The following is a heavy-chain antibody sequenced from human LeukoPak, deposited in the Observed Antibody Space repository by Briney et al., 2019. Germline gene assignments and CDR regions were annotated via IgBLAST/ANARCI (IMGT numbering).Heavy chain of an antibody. CDR3: AMTMVRGDSRPA. D-gene: IGHD3-10*01. CDR2: ISSSSSYI. J-gene: IGHJ4*02. V-gene: IGHV3-21*01. Sequence: GGSLRLSCAASGFTFSSYSMNWVRQAPGKGLEWVSPISSSSSYIYYADSVKGRFTISRDNAKNSLYLQMNSLRAEDTAVYYCAMTMVRGDSRPAWGQGTLVTVSS. CDR1: GFTFSSYS.